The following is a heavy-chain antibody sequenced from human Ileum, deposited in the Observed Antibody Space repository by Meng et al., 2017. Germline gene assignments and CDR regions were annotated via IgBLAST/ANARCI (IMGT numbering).Heavy chain of an antibody. CDR3: ARVRDNEFDL. CDR1: GYTFTSYD. D-gene: IGHD2-21*01. J-gene: IGHJ5*02. CDR2: MNHNSGNT. V-gene: IGHV1-8*01. Sequence: QVKLVRYGAGVNKPGASVKVSCNASGYTFTSYDINWVRQATGQGLEWMGWMNHNSGNTEYVQKFQGRVTMTRNTSISTAYMELSSLRSEDTAVYYCARVRDNEFDLWGQGTLVTVSS.